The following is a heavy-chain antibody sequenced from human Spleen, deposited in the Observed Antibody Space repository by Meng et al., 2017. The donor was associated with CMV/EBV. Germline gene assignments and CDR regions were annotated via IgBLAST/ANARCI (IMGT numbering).Heavy chain of an antibody. Sequence: LTCAFSGGSFIIDYWWGWVRQTPGKGLQWLGVLHHSGTTTYNPSLNSRVTFSLDKSKNEFSLKLTSVTVADTAVYYCARNGHYSLDSWSQGTLVTVSS. V-gene: IGHV4-4*02. CDR3: ARNGHYSLDS. CDR2: LHHSGTT. CDR1: GGSFIIDYW. J-gene: IGHJ4*02. D-gene: IGHD3-22*01.